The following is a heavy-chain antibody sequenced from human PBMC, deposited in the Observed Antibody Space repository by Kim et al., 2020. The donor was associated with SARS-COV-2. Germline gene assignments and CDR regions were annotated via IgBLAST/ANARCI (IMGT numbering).Heavy chain of an antibody. Sequence: SETLSLTCTVSGGSISSSSYYWGWIRQPPGKGLEWIGSIYYSGSTYYNPSLKSRVTISVDTSKNQFSLKLSSVTAADTAVYYCARQVGYCSSTSCPNWFDPWGQGTLVTVSS. CDR2: IYYSGST. D-gene: IGHD2-2*01. J-gene: IGHJ5*02. V-gene: IGHV4-39*01. CDR1: GGSISSSSYY. CDR3: ARQVGYCSSTSCPNWFDP.